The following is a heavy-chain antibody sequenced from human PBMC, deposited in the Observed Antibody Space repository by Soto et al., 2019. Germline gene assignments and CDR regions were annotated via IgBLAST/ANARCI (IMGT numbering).Heavy chain of an antibody. J-gene: IGHJ4*02. CDR1: GGSISSSSYY. V-gene: IGHV4-39*01. CDR3: ARGRVTMIVVVNDY. Sequence: SETLSLTCTVSGGSISSSSYYWGWIRQPPGKGPEWIGSIYYSGSTYYNPSLKSRVTISVDTSKNQFSLKLSSVTAADTAVYYCARGRVTMIVVVNDYWRQGPLVTSPQ. CDR2: IYYSGST. D-gene: IGHD3-22*01.